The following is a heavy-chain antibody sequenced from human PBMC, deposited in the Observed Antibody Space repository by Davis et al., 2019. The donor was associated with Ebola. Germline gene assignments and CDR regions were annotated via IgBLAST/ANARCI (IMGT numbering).Heavy chain of an antibody. CDR3: AREHGAVAGSGDY. D-gene: IGHD6-19*01. Sequence: GESLKISCAASGFTFISYSMNWVRQAPGKGLEWVSYISSSSSTIYYADSVKGRFTISRDNAKNSLYLQMNSLRVEDTAVYYCAREHGAVAGSGDYWGQGTLVTVSS. J-gene: IGHJ4*02. CDR1: GFTFISYS. CDR2: ISSSSSTI. V-gene: IGHV3-48*01.